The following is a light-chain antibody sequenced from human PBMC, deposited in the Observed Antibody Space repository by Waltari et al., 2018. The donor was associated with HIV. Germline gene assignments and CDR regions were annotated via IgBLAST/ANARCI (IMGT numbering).Light chain of an antibody. V-gene: IGLV2-14*01. Sequence: QSALTQTASVSASPGQSITISCTGINNAIGADKSVSWYQQHPGKVPKLLIYDVTNPPAGFSGRFSGSKSVNTASLTISWLQPDDEADYYCGSSTNSNIVLFGGGTKLTVL. CDR2: DVT. CDR1: NNAIGADKS. CDR3: GSSTNSNIVL. J-gene: IGLJ2*01.